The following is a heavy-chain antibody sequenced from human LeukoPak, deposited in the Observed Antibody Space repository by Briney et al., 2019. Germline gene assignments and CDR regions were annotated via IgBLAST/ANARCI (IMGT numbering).Heavy chain of an antibody. CDR2: INPSGGST. CDR1: GYTFTSYY. Sequence: ASVKVSCKASGYTFTSYYMHWVRQAPGQGLGWMGIINPSGGSTSYAQKFQGRVSMTRDTSTSTVYMDLSSLRSEDTAVYYCARALYYFGSGSYSGYYGMDVWGQGTTVTVSS. J-gene: IGHJ6*02. V-gene: IGHV1-46*01. CDR3: ARALYYFGSGSYSGYYGMDV. D-gene: IGHD3-10*01.